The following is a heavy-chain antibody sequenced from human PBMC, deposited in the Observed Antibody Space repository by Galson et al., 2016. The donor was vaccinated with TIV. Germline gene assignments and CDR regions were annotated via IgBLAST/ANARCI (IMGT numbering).Heavy chain of an antibody. Sequence: SLRLSCAASGFTFEDHAMHWVRQIPGRGLEWASHISWNSGKLGYAASVNGRFTISRDNAKNSVYLQMNRLRLEDTALYYCARDRLWSGDNEPFDLWGQGTVVTVS. D-gene: IGHD3-10*01. CDR1: GFTFEDHA. J-gene: IGHJ3*01. V-gene: IGHV3-9*01. CDR2: ISWNSGKL. CDR3: ARDRLWSGDNEPFDL.